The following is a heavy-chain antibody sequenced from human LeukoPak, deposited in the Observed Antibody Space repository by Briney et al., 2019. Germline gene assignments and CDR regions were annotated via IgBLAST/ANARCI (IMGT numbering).Heavy chain of an antibody. Sequence: GGSLRLSCAASGFTFSDYYMSWIRQAPGKGLEWVANINHDGSDSFYADSVKGRFTISRDNSENSLYLQMHSLRVEDTAMYFCARDRRPTIYGGLDSWGQGTVVTVSS. V-gene: IGHV3-7*01. CDR1: GFTFSDYY. D-gene: IGHD4-17*01. CDR2: INHDGSDS. J-gene: IGHJ4*02. CDR3: ARDRRPTIYGGLDS.